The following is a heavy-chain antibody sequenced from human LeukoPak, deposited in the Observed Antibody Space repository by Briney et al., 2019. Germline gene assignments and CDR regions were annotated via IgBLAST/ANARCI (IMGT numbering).Heavy chain of an antibody. Sequence: GGSLRLSCAASGFTLSSYWMHWVRQAPGKGLVWVSRINSDGSSTSYADSVKGRFTISRDNSKNTLYLQMGSLRAEDMAVYYCATELELRGTAFDIWGQGTMVTVSS. V-gene: IGHV3-74*01. J-gene: IGHJ3*02. CDR2: INSDGSST. CDR3: ATELELRGTAFDI. D-gene: IGHD1-7*01. CDR1: GFTLSSYW.